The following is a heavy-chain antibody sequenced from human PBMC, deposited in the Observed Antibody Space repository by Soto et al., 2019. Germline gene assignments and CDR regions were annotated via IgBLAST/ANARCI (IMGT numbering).Heavy chain of an antibody. Sequence: QVQLEQSGAEVKKPGSSVKVSCKASGGTFSGYSISWVRQAPGQGLEWVGRIIPMLEIANYAQKFQDRVTIIADKSTTTAYMELSSLRSEDTAVYFCTTSLKQLSYFDYWGQGTLVTVSS. CDR3: TTSLKQLSYFDY. V-gene: IGHV1-69*02. D-gene: IGHD6-13*01. J-gene: IGHJ4*02. CDR2: IIPMLEIA. CDR1: GGTFSGYS.